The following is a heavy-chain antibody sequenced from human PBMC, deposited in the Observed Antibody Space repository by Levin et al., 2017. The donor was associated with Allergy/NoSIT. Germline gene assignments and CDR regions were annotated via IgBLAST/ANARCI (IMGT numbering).Heavy chain of an antibody. CDR1: GGTFSSYA. Sequence: ISCKASGGTFSSYAISWVRQAPGQGLEWMGGIIPIFGTANYAQKFQGRVTITADESTSTAYMELSSLRSEDTAVYYCARGESWTTSAYYGMDVWGQGTTVTVSS. J-gene: IGHJ6*02. D-gene: IGHD1-14*01. CDR2: IIPIFGTA. V-gene: IGHV1-69*01. CDR3: ARGESWTTSAYYGMDV.